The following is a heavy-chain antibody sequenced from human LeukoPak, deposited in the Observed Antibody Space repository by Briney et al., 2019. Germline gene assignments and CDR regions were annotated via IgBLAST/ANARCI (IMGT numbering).Heavy chain of an antibody. Sequence: SQTLSLTCTVSGGSISSGGYYWSWIRQHPGEGLEWIGYIYYSGSTYYNPSLKSRVTISVDTSKNQFSLRLSSVTAADTAVYYCARGGKDTAMAHFDYWGQGTLVTVSS. CDR1: GGSISSGGYY. D-gene: IGHD5-18*01. CDR2: IYYSGST. V-gene: IGHV4-31*03. CDR3: ARGGKDTAMAHFDY. J-gene: IGHJ4*02.